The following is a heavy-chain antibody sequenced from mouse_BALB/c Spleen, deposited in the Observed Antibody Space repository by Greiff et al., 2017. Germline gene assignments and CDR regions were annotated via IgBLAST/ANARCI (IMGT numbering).Heavy chain of an antibody. J-gene: IGHJ4*01. D-gene: IGHD4-1*01. CDR3: ARRTGSRAMDY. Sequence: VKLVESGAELMKPGASVKISCKATGYTFSSYWIEWVKQRPGHGLEWIGEILPGSGSTNYNEKFKGKATFTADTSSNTAYMQLSSLTSEDSAVYYCARRTGSRAMDYWGQGTSVTVSS. CDR1: GYTFSSYW. V-gene: IGHV1-9*01. CDR2: ILPGSGST.